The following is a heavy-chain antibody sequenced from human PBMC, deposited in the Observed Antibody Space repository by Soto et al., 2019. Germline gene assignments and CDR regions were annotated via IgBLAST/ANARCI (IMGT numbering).Heavy chain of an antibody. J-gene: IGHJ4*02. Sequence: AGCLRLSCAASRFSFSSYDMSWVRQAPGKGLEWVSAISGSGGSTYYADSVKGRFTISRDNSKNTLYLQMNSLRAEDTAVYYCAKFSPGDIVVVPAAIDYWGQGTLVTVSS. V-gene: IGHV3-23*01. D-gene: IGHD2-2*02. CDR3: AKFSPGDIVVVPAAIDY. CDR1: RFSFSSYD. CDR2: ISGSGGST.